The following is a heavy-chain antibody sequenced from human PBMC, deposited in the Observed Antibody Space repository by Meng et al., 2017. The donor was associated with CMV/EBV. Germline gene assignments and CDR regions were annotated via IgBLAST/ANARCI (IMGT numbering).Heavy chain of an antibody. CDR2: IYTRGST. D-gene: IGHD2-21*01. Sequence: LDASGTGVVTPSELMHPTSSFCVGSISSYYWGGTRQPAGKGLEWIGRIYTRGSTNYNTSLKSRVPTSVDKSKNQFFLKLSSVTAADTAVYYCARGSYYRYVIDYWGQGTLVTVSS. CDR1: VGSISSYY. J-gene: IGHJ4*02. CDR3: ARGSYYRYVIDY. V-gene: IGHV4-4*07.